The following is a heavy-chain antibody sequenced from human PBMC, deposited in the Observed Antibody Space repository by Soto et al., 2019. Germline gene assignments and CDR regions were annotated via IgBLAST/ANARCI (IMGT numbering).Heavy chain of an antibody. V-gene: IGHV1-69*13. J-gene: IGHJ3*02. CDR3: AYGDLEDSGRYSYAFDI. D-gene: IGHD1-26*01. CDR2: IIPIFGTA. CDR1: GGTFSSYA. Sequence: SVKVSCKASGGTFSSYAISWVRQAPGQGLEWMGGIIPIFGTANYAQKFQGRVTITADESTSTAYMELSSLRSEDTAVYYCAYGDLEDSGRYSYAFDIWGQGTMVTVSS.